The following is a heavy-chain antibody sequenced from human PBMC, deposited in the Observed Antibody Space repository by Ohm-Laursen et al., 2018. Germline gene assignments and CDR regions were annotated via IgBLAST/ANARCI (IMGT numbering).Heavy chain of an antibody. CDR1: GFPFSGYS. Sequence: SLRLSCTASGFPFSGYSMNWVRQAPGKGLEWISYISHASSHIYYADSVKGRFTISRDNARNSVYLEMSSLRADDTAVYYCARGTLGGSDYWGQGTLFTVSS. V-gene: IGHV3-48*01. CDR3: ARGTLGGSDY. J-gene: IGHJ4*02. D-gene: IGHD3-16*01. CDR2: ISHASSHI.